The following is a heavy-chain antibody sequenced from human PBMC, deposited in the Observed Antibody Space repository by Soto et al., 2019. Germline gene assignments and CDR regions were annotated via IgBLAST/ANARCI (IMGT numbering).Heavy chain of an antibody. D-gene: IGHD2-2*01. CDR3: AKDNRYCSSTSCHYYYYYMDV. Sequence: GGSLRLSCAASGFTFSSYGMHWVRQAPGKGLEWVAVIWYDGSNKYYADSVKGRFTISRDNSKNTLYLQMNSLRAEDTALYYCAKDNRYCSSTSCHYYYYYMDVWGKGTTVTVSS. J-gene: IGHJ6*03. CDR1: GFTFSSYG. CDR2: IWYDGSNK. V-gene: IGHV3-30*02.